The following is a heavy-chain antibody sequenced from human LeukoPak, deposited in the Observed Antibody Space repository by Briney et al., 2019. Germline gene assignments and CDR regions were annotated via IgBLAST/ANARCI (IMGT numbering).Heavy chain of an antibody. J-gene: IGHJ5*02. D-gene: IGHD5-18*01. Sequence: SETLSLTCTVSGGSISSYYWSWIRQPPGKGLEWIGYIYYSGSTNYNPSLKSRVTISVDTSKNQFSLKLSSVTAADTAVYYCARGSGRGYSYNWFDPWGQGTLVTVSS. CDR3: ARGSGRGYSYNWFDP. CDR2: IYYSGST. CDR1: GGSISSYY. V-gene: IGHV4-59*01.